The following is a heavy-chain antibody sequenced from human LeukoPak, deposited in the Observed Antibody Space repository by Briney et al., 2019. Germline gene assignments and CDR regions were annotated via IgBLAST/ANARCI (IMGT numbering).Heavy chain of an antibody. D-gene: IGHD3-22*01. Sequence: SVKVSCKASGGTFSSYAISWVRQAPGQGLEWMGGIIPIFGTANYAQKFQGRVTITADESTSTAYMELSSLRSEDTAVYYCAREREYYSDSSGYYSYFDYWGQGTLVTVSS. CDR3: AREREYYSDSSGYYSYFDY. V-gene: IGHV1-69*13. CDR1: GGTFSSYA. CDR2: IIPIFGTA. J-gene: IGHJ4*02.